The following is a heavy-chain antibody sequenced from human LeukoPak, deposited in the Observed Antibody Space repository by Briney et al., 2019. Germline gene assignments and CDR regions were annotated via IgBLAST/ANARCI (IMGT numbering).Heavy chain of an antibody. V-gene: IGHV3-13*01. CDR2: IGIGGDT. D-gene: IGHD2-8*02. J-gene: IGHJ3*02. CDR1: GFTFSNYD. Sequence: GGSLRLSCVDSGFTFSNYDMHWVRQGTGKGLEWVSGIGIGGDTHYPDSVKGRFTISRENAKSSLYLQMNSLRVGDTAMYYCARAARFYGSTGAHAFDIWGQGTKVTVS. CDR3: ARAARFYGSTGAHAFDI.